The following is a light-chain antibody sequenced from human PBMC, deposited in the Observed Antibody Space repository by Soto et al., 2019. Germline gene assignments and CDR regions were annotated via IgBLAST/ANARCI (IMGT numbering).Light chain of an antibody. V-gene: IGKV1-33*01. CDR1: QNINNY. Sequence: NESPSPLSGSGGCGVTITCQASQNINNYLNWYQQKPWRSPKLLIYDASNLEAGVPSRFRGSGSGTDFTFTICRLQPEDLATYYCQQYENRPTFGQGTRLEIK. CDR3: QQYENRPT. J-gene: IGKJ5*01. CDR2: DAS.